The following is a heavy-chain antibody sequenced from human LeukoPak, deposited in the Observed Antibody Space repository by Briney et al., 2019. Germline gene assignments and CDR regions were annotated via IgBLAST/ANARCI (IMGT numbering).Heavy chain of an antibody. CDR1: VYTLTELS. CDR2: FDPEESET. J-gene: IGHJ4*02. V-gene: IGHV1-24*01. D-gene: IGHD4-23*01. Sequence: GASVKVSCKVSVYTLTELSIHWVRQAPGKGLEWMGGFDPEESETIYAQKFEGRVTMTEDTSTDTAYMELSSLRSEDTAVYYCATDLATVVRVTNYWGQGTLVTVSS. CDR3: ATDLATVVRVTNY.